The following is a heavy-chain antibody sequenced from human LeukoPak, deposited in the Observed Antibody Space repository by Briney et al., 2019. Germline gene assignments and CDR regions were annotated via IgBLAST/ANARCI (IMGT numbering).Heavy chain of an antibody. J-gene: IGHJ4*02. CDR2: IYPGDSDT. Sequence: GESLKISCNGSGYSFTSYWIGWVRQMPGKGLEWMGIIYPGDSDTRYSPSFQGQVTISADKSISTAYLQWSSLKASDTAMYYCARAYIVATGYFDYWGQGTLVTVSS. V-gene: IGHV5-51*01. CDR1: GYSFTSYW. CDR3: ARAYIVATGYFDY. D-gene: IGHD5-12*01.